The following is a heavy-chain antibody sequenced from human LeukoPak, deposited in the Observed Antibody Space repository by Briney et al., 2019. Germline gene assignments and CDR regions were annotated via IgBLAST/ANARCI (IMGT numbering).Heavy chain of an antibody. D-gene: IGHD2-2*01. J-gene: IGHJ4*02. V-gene: IGHV3-23*01. CDR2: ISVSDGST. CDR3: ARAMPSSTYYFDS. CDR1: GFTFSSFA. Sequence: GGSLRLSCAASGFTFSSFAMNWVRQAPGKGLEWVSVISVSDGSTYYADSVRGRFTISRDNSKNTLFLQLNGLRAEDTAIYYCARAMPSSTYYFDSWGQGTLVTVSS.